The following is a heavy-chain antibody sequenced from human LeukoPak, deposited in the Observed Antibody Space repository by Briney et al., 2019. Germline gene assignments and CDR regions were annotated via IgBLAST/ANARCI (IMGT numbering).Heavy chain of an antibody. CDR2: IYYSGST. J-gene: IGHJ5*02. D-gene: IGHD5-18*01. V-gene: IGHV4-59*08. CDR3: ARGGYSYYWWFDP. CDR1: GGSISSYY. Sequence: SETLSLTCTVSGGSISSYYWSWIRQPPGKGLEWIGHIYYSGSTNYNPSLKSRVTISVDTSKNQFSLKLSSVTAADTAVYYCARGGYSYYWWFDPWGQGTLVTVSS.